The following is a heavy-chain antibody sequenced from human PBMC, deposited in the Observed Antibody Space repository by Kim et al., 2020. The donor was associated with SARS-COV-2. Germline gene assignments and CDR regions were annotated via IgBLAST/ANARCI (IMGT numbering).Heavy chain of an antibody. V-gene: IGHV6-1*01. CDR1: GDSVSSNSAS. D-gene: IGHD6-6*01. CDR2: TYYRSKWSY. Sequence: SQTLSLTCAISGDSVSSNSASWTWIRQFPSRGLEWLGRTYYRSKWSYDYAVSVKGRITISPDTSKNQFSLQLNSVTPEDTAVYYCVRASRGSSDFNYWGQGTLVTVSS. CDR3: VRASRGSSDFNY. J-gene: IGHJ4*02.